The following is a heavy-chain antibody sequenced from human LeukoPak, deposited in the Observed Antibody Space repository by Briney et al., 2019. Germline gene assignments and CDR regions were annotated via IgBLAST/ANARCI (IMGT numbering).Heavy chain of an antibody. V-gene: IGHV3-23*01. D-gene: IGHD3-9*01. CDR3: AKVAAPTYYDILTGYYENDY. Sequence: GGSLRLSCAASGFTFSSYAMSWVRQAPGKGLEWVSAISGSGGSTYYADSVKGRITISRDNSKNTLYLQINSLRAEDTAVYYCAKVAAPTYYDILTGYYENDYWGQGTLVTVSS. CDR2: ISGSGGST. J-gene: IGHJ4*02. CDR1: GFTFSSYA.